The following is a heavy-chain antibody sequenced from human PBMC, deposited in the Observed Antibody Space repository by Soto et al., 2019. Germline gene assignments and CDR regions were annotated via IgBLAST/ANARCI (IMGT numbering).Heavy chain of an antibody. D-gene: IGHD5-12*01. J-gene: IGHJ4*02. Sequence: GGSLRLSCTASGFTFGDYAMSWFRQAPGKGLEWVGFIRSKAYGGTTEYAASVKGRLTISRDDSKSMAYLQMNSLKTEDTAVYYCTRERAERGYPGYSGYLEFDYWGQGTLVTVSS. V-gene: IGHV3-49*03. CDR2: IRSKAYGGTT. CDR3: TRERAERGYPGYSGYLEFDY. CDR1: GFTFGDYA.